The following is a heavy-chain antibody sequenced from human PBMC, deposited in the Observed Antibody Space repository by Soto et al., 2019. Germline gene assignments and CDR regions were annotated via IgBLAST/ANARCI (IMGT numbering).Heavy chain of an antibody. J-gene: IGHJ4*02. Sequence: PGESLKISCKGAEYSFAGYWITWVRQKQGKGLEWMGRIDPSDSQTYYSPSFRGHVTISATKSITTVFLQWSSLRASDTAMYYYARQIYDSDTGPNFQYYFDSWGQGTSVTVSS. CDR2: IDPSDSQT. D-gene: IGHD3-22*01. V-gene: IGHV5-10-1*01. CDR1: EYSFAGYW. CDR3: ARQIYDSDTGPNFQYYFDS.